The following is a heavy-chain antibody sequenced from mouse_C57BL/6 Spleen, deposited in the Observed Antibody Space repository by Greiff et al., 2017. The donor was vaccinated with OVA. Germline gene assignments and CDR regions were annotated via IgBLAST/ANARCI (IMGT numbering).Heavy chain of an antibody. D-gene: IGHD1-1*01. CDR1: GYTFTSYW. Sequence: QVQLQQPGAELVKPGASVKLSCKASGYTFTSYWMPWVKQRPGQGLEWIGEIDPSDSYTNYNPKFKGKATLTVDTSSSTAYMQLTSLTSEDAAVYYCANCGTPVAYWGKGTLVTVSA. CDR2: IDPSDSYT. CDR3: ANCGTPVAY. J-gene: IGHJ3*01. V-gene: IGHV1-50*01.